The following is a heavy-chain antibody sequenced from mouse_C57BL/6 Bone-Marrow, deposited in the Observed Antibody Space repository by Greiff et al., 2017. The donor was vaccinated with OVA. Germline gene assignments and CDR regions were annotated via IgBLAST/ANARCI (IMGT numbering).Heavy chain of an antibody. Sequence: QVQLQQSGAELVKPGASVKISCKASGYAFSSYWMNWVKQRPGKGLEWIGQIYPGDGDTNYNGKFKGKATLTADKSSSTAYMQLSSLTSEDSAVYFCARYGLSQYYFDYWGQGTTLTVSS. V-gene: IGHV1-80*01. CDR1: GYAFSSYW. J-gene: IGHJ2*01. D-gene: IGHD3-1*01. CDR2: IYPGDGDT. CDR3: ARYGLSQYYFDY.